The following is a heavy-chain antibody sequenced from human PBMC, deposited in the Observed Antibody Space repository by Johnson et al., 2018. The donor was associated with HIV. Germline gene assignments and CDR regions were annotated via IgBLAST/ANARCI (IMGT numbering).Heavy chain of an antibody. J-gene: IGHJ3*02. D-gene: IGHD4-23*01. Sequence: QVQLVESGGGVVQPGRSLRLSCVASGFTFSSYGIHWVRQAPGKGLEWVAIISYDGSNKYYADSVKGRFTISRDNSKNKLYLQMNSLRAEDTAVYYCAKDRGYGGNLDAFDIWGQGTMVTVSS. CDR2: ISYDGSNK. CDR3: AKDRGYGGNLDAFDI. CDR1: GFTFSSYG. V-gene: IGHV3-30*18.